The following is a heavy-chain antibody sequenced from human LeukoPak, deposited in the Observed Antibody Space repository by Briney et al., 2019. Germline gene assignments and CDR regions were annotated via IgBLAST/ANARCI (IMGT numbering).Heavy chain of an antibody. CDR1: GFTFSSYW. Sequence: GGSLRLSCAASGFTFSSYWMHWVRQAPGKGLVWVSRTNSDGSTTSYADSVKGRFTISRDNAKNTLYLQMSSLRAEDTAVYYCARVQTGRWHFDYWGQGTLATVSS. CDR3: ARVQTGRWHFDY. V-gene: IGHV3-74*01. J-gene: IGHJ4*02. CDR2: TNSDGSTT. D-gene: IGHD2-15*01.